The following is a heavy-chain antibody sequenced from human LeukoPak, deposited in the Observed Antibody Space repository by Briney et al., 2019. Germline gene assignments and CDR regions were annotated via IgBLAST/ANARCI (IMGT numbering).Heavy chain of an antibody. D-gene: IGHD3-16*01. CDR2: VCYNGTT. CDR3: ATSGGFNSPRHY. CDR1: GGSISRYF. Sequence: PSETLSLTCSVSGGSISRYFWAWIRQPPGKGLEWIGYVCYNGTTNYNPSLRNRVAISIDTSKNQFSLKLNSATAADTAVYYCATSGGFNSPRHYWGQGTLVTVSS. V-gene: IGHV4-59*01. J-gene: IGHJ4*02.